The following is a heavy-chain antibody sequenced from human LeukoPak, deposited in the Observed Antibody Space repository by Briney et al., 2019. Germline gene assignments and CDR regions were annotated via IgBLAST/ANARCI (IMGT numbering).Heavy chain of an antibody. J-gene: IGHJ6*03. D-gene: IGHD3-3*01. Sequence: GGSLRLSCAASGFTFSDYYMSWIRQAPGKGLEWVSYISSSGSTIYYADSVKGRFTISRDNAKNSLYLQMNSLRAEDTAVYYCSRRTFGVVKAYYYSYMDVWGKGTTVTASS. CDR1: GFTFSDYY. CDR2: ISSSGSTI. V-gene: IGHV3-11*04. CDR3: SRRTFGVVKAYYYSYMDV.